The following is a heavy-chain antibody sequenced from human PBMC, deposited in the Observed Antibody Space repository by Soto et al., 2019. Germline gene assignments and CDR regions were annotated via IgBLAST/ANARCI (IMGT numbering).Heavy chain of an antibody. J-gene: IGHJ4*02. Sequence: SETLSLTCTVSGGSISSNSYCWGWVRQSPGKGLEWIGSVSYSGRTSYNPSLKGRVTISVDTSKTQFSLKLSSVTAADTAVYYCARAPRGNYGYPSYFDYWGQGTLVTVSS. CDR1: GGSISSNSYC. CDR3: ARAPRGNYGYPSYFDY. CDR2: VSYSGRT. V-gene: IGHV4-39*07. D-gene: IGHD3-10*01.